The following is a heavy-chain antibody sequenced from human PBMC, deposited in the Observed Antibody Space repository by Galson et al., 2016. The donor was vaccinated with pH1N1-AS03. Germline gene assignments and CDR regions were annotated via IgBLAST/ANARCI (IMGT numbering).Heavy chain of an antibody. CDR1: GGTFSSYP. CDR2: IIPLLGMT. V-gene: IGHV1-69*02. D-gene: IGHD1-26*01. Sequence: SVKVSCKASGGTFSSYPINWVRQAPGQGLECIGRIIPLLGMTNYAQKFQGRVTITADTSTSTAYVELSSLRSDDMAVYSCARAWAGPRDIGNYQTNYYFDYWGQGTLVTVSS. J-gene: IGHJ4*02. CDR3: ARAWAGPRDIGNYQTNYYFDY.